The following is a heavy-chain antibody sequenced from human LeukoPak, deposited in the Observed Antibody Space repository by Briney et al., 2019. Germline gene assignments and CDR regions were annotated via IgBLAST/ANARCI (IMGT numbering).Heavy chain of an antibody. J-gene: IGHJ4*02. D-gene: IGHD3-10*01. CDR3: ARDSDSGAVDY. V-gene: IGHV1-69*05. CDR1: GGTFSSYA. Sequence: SVKVSCMASGGTFSSYAISWVRQAPGQGLEWMGRIIPIFGTANYAQKFQGRVTITTDESTSTAYMELSSLRSEDTAVYYCARDSDSGAVDYWGQGTLVTVSS. CDR2: IIPIFGTA.